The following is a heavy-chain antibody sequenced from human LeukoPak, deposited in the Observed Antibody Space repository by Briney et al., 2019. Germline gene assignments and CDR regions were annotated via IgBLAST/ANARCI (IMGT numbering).Heavy chain of an antibody. V-gene: IGHV3-13*01. CDR3: ARGSPPFQH. CDR1: GFTFSNYD. Sequence: GGSLRLSCAASGFTFSNYDMHWGRQATGQGLEWVSGIGTAGDTYYAGSVKGRFTISRENAKNSLYLQMKSLRAGDTAVYYCARGSPPFQHWGQGTLVTVSS. CDR2: IGTAGDT. D-gene: IGHD3-10*01. J-gene: IGHJ1*01.